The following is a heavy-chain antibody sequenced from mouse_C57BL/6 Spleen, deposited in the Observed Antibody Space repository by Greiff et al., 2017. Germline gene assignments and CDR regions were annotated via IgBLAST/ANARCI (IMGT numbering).Heavy chain of an antibody. CDR2: ISSGSSTI. CDR3: ARDGSSLYAMDY. D-gene: IGHD1-1*01. CDR1: GFTFSDYG. J-gene: IGHJ4*01. Sequence: EVKLVESGGGLVKPGGSLKLSCAASGFTFSDYGMHWVRRAPEKGLEWVAYISSGSSTIYYADTVKGRFTISRDNAKNTLFLQMTSLRSEDTAMYYCARDGSSLYAMDYWGQGTSVTVSS. V-gene: IGHV5-17*01.